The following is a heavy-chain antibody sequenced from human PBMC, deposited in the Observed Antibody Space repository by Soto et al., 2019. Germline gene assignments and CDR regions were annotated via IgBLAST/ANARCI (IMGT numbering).Heavy chain of an antibody. Sequence: QVQLVQSGAEVKKPGASVKVSCKASGYTFTSYDINAVRQATGQGLAWMGWMNPKSGKTGYAQKFQGRVTMTTNTPISTAYMELRSQRSEDTAVYYSEEVAVSTIPGYYNMDVCGKGATDTDSS. V-gene: IGHV1-8*01. CDR3: EEVAVSTIPGYYNMDV. J-gene: IGHJ6*03. CDR1: GYTFTSYD. D-gene: IGHD5-12*01. CDR2: MNPKSGKT.